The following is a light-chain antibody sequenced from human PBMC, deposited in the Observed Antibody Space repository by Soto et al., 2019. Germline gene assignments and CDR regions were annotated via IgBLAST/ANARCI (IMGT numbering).Light chain of an antibody. CDR3: SSYSSSGTLLV. J-gene: IGLJ1*01. CDR1: SSSVGGHNY. V-gene: IGLV2-14*01. Sequence: QSALTQPASGSGSPGQSITVSCTGTSSSVGGHNYVSSFQQHPGQAPKLLISEATTRPSGVSTRFSGSKSGNTASLTISGLQAEDEADYHCSSYSSSGTLLVFGTGTKGTVL. CDR2: EAT.